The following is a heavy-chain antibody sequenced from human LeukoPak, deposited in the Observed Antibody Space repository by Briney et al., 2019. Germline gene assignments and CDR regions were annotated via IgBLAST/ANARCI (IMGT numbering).Heavy chain of an antibody. D-gene: IGHD4-17*01. CDR2: INHSGST. CDR3: ARFQRYGDYAFDY. CDR1: GGSFSGYY. J-gene: IGHJ4*02. V-gene: IGHV4-34*09. Sequence: PSETLSLTCAVYGGSFSGYYWSWIRQPPGKGLEWIGEINHSGSTNYNPSLKSRVTISVDTSKNQFSLKLSSVTAADTAVYYCARFQRYGDYAFDYWGQGTLVTVSS.